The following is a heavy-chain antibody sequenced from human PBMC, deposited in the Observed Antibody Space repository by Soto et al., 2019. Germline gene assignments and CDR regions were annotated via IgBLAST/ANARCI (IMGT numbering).Heavy chain of an antibody. V-gene: IGHV4-59*01. CDR3: ARDLWGYCGTDCYPLDV. Sequence: PSETLSHTCTFSGGSIIGYYWSWIRQPPGKGLEWIGYMYKTGSTVYNPSFKSRVTISVDTSKNQFSLKLNSVTAADTAVYYCARDLWGYCGTDCYPLDVWGQGTTVTVS. D-gene: IGHD2-21*02. CDR2: MYKTGST. J-gene: IGHJ6*02. CDR1: GGSIIGYY.